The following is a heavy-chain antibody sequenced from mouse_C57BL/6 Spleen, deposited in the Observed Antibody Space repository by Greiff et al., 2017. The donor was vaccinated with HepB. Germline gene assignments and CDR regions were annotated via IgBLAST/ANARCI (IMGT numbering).Heavy chain of an antibody. J-gene: IGHJ4*01. V-gene: IGHV1-82*01. CDR2: IYPGDGDT. Sequence: QVQLQQSGPELVKPGASVKISCKASGYAFSSSWMNWVKQRPGKGLEWIGRIYPGDGDTNYNGKFKGKATLTADKSSSTAYMQLSSLTSEDSAVYFCARSWTTVPGYAMDYWGQGTSVTVSS. CDR1: GYAFSSSW. CDR3: ARSWTTVPGYAMDY. D-gene: IGHD1-1*01.